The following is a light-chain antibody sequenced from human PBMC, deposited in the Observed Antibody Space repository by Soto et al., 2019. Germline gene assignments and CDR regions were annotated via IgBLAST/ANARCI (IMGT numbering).Light chain of an antibody. V-gene: IGKV3-20*01. CDR2: GAS. J-gene: IGKJ1*01. CDR3: QQYGNSPRT. CDR1: QSVTSSY. Sequence: ILFTLSPGTLSLSPGERATLSRRASQSVTSSYLAWYQQKPGQAPRLLIYGASSRATGIPDRFSGSGSGTDFTLTISSLEPEDFAVYYCQQYGNSPRTFGQGTKVDIK.